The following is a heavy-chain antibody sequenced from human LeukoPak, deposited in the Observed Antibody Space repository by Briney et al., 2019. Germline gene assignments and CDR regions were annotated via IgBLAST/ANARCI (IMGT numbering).Heavy chain of an antibody. D-gene: IGHD4-17*01. CDR1: GFTVSSNY. V-gene: IGHV3-53*01. CDR2: TYSGGST. Sequence: PGGSLRLSCAASGFTVSSNYMTWVRQAPGRGLEWVSLTYSGGSTYYADSVKGRFTISRDNSKNTLYLQMNSLRAEDTAVYYCARDRGNDYGDYLGYWGQGTLVTVSS. CDR3: ARDRGNDYGDYLGY. J-gene: IGHJ4*02.